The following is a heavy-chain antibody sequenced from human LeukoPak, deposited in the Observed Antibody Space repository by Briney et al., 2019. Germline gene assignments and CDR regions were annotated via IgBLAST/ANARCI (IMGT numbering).Heavy chain of an antibody. D-gene: IGHD3-16*01. CDR3: AKHLTNAYYDMIWFDP. J-gene: IGHJ5*02. Sequence: KTSETLSLTCTVSGGSISNHYWGWIRQAPGKGPEWIGYIYYSGSTNYNPSVKSRVTISVDTSKNEFSLRLSSVTAADTAVYYCAKHLTNAYYDMIWFDPWGQGTLVTVSS. CDR1: GGSISNHY. V-gene: IGHV4-59*11. CDR2: IYYSGST.